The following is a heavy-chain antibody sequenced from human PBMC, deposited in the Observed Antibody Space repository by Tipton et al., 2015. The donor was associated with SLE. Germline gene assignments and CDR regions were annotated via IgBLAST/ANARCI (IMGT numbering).Heavy chain of an antibody. CDR3: ASGGYYGSGSYYGGWFDP. J-gene: IGHJ5*02. CDR2: IYFSGQT. V-gene: IGHV4-61*09. Sequence: TLSLTCTVSGDSISTDNYYWGWTRQPAGKALEWIGHIYFSGQTYYNPSLKSRVTISVDTSKNQFSLHLRSVTAADTAVYYCASGGYYGSGSYYGGWFDPWGQGTLVTVSS. D-gene: IGHD3-10*01. CDR1: GDSISTDNYY.